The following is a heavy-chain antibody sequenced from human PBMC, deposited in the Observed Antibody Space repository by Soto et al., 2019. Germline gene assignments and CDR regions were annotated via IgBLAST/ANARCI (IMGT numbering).Heavy chain of an antibody. CDR2: MNPNSGNT. CDR1: GYTFTSYD. CDR3: ARVLGSGWFDY. J-gene: IGHJ4*01. V-gene: IGHV1-8*01. Sequence: ASVKVSCKASGYTFTSYDINWVRQATGQGLEWMGWMNPNSGNTGYAQKIQGRVTISRDTSTSTVYMQLSSLTSEDTAVFYCARVLGSGWFDYWGQ. D-gene: IGHD6-19*01.